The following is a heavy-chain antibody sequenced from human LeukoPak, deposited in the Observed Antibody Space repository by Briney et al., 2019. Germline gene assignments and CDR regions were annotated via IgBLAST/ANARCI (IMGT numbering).Heavy chain of an antibody. CDR2: ISPKNDKT. V-gene: IGHV1-18*01. D-gene: IGHD3-3*01. CDR3: ARDDITIFGVVREFYFDY. J-gene: IGHJ4*02. CDR1: GYTFYNYG. Sequence: ASVKVSCKASGYTFYNYGISWVRQAPGQGREWMGWISPKNDKTHYAQGLQGRVTMTTDTSPSTAYMELRSLRSDDTAMYYCARDDITIFGVVREFYFDYWGQGTLVTVSS.